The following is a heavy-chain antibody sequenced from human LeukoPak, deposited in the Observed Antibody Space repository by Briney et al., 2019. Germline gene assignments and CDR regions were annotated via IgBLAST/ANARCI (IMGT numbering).Heavy chain of an antibody. CDR1: GFTFTSYA. V-gene: IGHV3-23*01. CDR2: ISRSGDST. CDR3: ATRSYSAGRDF. D-gene: IGHD6-13*01. Sequence: GGSLRLSCAASGFTFTSYAMTWVRQAPGKGLEGVSGISRSGDSTDYADSVKGRFTISRDNPKNMVYLQMNSLRVEDTAVYFCATRSYSAGRDFWGQGTLVTVSS. J-gene: IGHJ4*02.